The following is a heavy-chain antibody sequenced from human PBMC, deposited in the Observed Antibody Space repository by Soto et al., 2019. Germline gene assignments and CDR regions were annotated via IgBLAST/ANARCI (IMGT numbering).Heavy chain of an antibody. CDR3: ARPSPRYCSGGSCLEFPDAFDI. CDR1: GGSISRSSYY. V-gene: IGHV4-39*01. CDR2: IYYSGST. D-gene: IGHD2-15*01. J-gene: IGHJ3*02. Sequence: PSETLSLTCTVSGGSISRSSYYWVLIRQPPGKGLEWIGSIYYSGSTYYNPSLKSRVTISVDTSKNQFSLKLSSVTAADTAVYYCARPSPRYCSGGSCLEFPDAFDIWGQGTMVTVSS.